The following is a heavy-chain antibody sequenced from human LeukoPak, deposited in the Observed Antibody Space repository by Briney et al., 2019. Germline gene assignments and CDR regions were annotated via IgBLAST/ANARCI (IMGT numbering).Heavy chain of an antibody. Sequence: SETLSLTCTVSGGSISSSSYYWGWIRQLPGKGLEWIGSIYYSGSTYYNPSLKSRVSISVDTSKNQFSLKLSSVTAADTALFYCARHSSGWYWFDYWGQGTLVTVSS. J-gene: IGHJ4*02. V-gene: IGHV4-39*01. CDR3: ARHSSGWYWFDY. D-gene: IGHD6-19*01. CDR1: GGSISSSSYY. CDR2: IYYSGST.